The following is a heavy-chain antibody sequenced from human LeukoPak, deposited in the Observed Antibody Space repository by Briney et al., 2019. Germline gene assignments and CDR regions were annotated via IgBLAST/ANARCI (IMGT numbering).Heavy chain of an antibody. CDR1: GDSIGSYF. J-gene: IGHJ6*02. Sequence: SETLSLTCTVSGDSIGSYFWSWIRQSPGKGLEWTGHIYYSGSTNYNPSLKSRVAISVDTSRNQFSLKLSSVTAADTAIYYCARDGPAYSTRWYDYYYGLDVWGQGTTVTVSS. CDR2: IYYSGST. CDR3: ARDGPAYSTRWYDYYYGLDV. D-gene: IGHD2/OR15-2a*01. V-gene: IGHV4-59*01.